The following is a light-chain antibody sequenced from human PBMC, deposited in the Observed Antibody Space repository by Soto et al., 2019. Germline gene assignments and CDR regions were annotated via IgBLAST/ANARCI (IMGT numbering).Light chain of an antibody. V-gene: IGKV1-39*01. Sequence: DIQMTQSPSSLSASVGDRVSITCRARQAIDNYLNWYQQKPGKAPNLLIYAASTLQSGVPSRFSGSGSGTDFTLTISSLQPEDCATYYCQKSYNAPKTFGQGTKVEIK. CDR2: AAS. CDR1: QAIDNY. J-gene: IGKJ1*01. CDR3: QKSYNAPKT.